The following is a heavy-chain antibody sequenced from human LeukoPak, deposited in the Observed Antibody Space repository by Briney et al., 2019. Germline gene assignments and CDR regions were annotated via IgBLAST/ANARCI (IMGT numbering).Heavy chain of an antibody. J-gene: IGHJ3*02. V-gene: IGHV1-69*13. D-gene: IGHD6-19*01. CDR1: GGTFSSYA. Sequence: ASVKVSCKASGGTFSSYAISWVRQAPGQGLEWMGGIIPIFGTANYAQKFQGRVTITADESTSTAYMELSSLRSEDTAVYYCADSSGWCDGGAFDIWGQGTMVTVSS. CDR3: ADSSGWCDGGAFDI. CDR2: IIPIFGTA.